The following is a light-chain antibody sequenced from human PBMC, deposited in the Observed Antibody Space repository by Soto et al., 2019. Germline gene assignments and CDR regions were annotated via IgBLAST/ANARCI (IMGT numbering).Light chain of an antibody. CDR2: DAS. CDR3: QQYDNLLPT. CDR1: QDISNY. V-gene: IGKV1-33*01. Sequence: DIQMTQSPSSLSASVGDRVTITCQASQDISNYLNWYQQKPGQAPKLLIFDASNLETGVPSRFSGRGSGTDFTFTISSLQPEDIATYYCQQYDNLLPTFGQGTKLEIK. J-gene: IGKJ2*01.